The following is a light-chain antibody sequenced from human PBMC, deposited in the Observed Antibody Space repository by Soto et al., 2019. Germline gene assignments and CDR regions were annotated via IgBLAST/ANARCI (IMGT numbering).Light chain of an antibody. V-gene: IGLV2-14*01. CDR3: SSFTSRSTLI. J-gene: IGLJ2*01. CDR1: SSDVGAYNY. Sequence: QSALTQPASVSGSPGQSITISCTGTSSDVGAYNYVSWYQQHPGKAPKLMIYEVRNRPSGVSDRFSGSRSGNTASLTISGLQAEDEAHYYCSSFTSRSTLIFGGGTKLTVL. CDR2: EVR.